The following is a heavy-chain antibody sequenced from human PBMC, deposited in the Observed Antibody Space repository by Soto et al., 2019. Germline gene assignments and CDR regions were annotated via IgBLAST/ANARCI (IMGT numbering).Heavy chain of an antibody. CDR1: GGSFSGFY. CDR2: INHRGST. V-gene: IGHV4-34*01. Sequence: SETLSLTCAVYGGSFSGFYWNWIRQPPGKGLEWIAEINHRGSTNYNPSLESRVTISVDTSKNQFSLKLNSVTAADTAVYYCARGQVPAARGYNWFDPWGQGTLVTVSS. CDR3: ARGQVPAARGYNWFDP. D-gene: IGHD2-2*01. J-gene: IGHJ5*02.